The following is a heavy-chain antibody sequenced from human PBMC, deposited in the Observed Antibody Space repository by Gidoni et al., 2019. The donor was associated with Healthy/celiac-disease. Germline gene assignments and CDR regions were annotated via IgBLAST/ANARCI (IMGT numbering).Heavy chain of an antibody. Sequence: QVQLVESGGGLVKPGGSLRLSCAASGFTFSDYYMSWIRQAPGKGLEWVSYISSSSSYTNYADSVKGRFTISRDNAKNSLYLQMNSLRAEDTAVYYCARDGRTIFGVVIEDYYGMDVWGQGTTVTVSS. CDR3: ARDGRTIFGVVIEDYYGMDV. CDR2: ISSSSSYT. D-gene: IGHD3-3*01. V-gene: IGHV3-11*06. CDR1: GFTFSDYY. J-gene: IGHJ6*02.